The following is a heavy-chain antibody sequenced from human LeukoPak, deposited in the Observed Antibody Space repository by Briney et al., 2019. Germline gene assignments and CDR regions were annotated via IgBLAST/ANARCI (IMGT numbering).Heavy chain of an antibody. CDR2: ISYDGSNK. D-gene: IGHD3-16*01. CDR3: ARERFGDGNWFDP. CDR1: GFTFSSYA. J-gene: IGHJ5*02. V-gene: IGHV3-30-3*01. Sequence: PGRSLRLSCAASGFTFSSYAMHWVRQAPGKGLEWVAVISYDGSNKYYADSVKGRFTISRDNSKNTLYLQMNSLRAEDTAVYYCARERFGDGNWFDPWGQGTLVTVSS.